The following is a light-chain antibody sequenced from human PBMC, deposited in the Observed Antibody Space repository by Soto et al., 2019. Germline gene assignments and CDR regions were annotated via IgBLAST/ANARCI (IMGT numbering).Light chain of an antibody. V-gene: IGLV1-40*01. J-gene: IGLJ2*01. CDR3: LSFDSSLSVV. Sequence: QSVLTQPPSVSGAPGQRVTISCTGSSSNIGAGYDVHWYQQLPGRAPKLLIYGNTNRPSGVPDRFSGSKSGTSASLAITGLQAEGEADYYCLSFDSSLSVVFGGGTKVTLL. CDR1: SSNIGAGYD. CDR2: GNT.